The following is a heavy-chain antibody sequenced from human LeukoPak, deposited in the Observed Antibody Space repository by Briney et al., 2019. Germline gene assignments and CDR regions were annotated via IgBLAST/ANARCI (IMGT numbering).Heavy chain of an antibody. J-gene: IGHJ4*02. CDR2: IPPSGSV. V-gene: IGHV4-59*02. CDR1: GGSVSNYY. CDR3: ARVKGREGSTVIIDY. Sequence: SETLSLTCTVSGGSVSNYYWSWIRQSPGKGLEWIGYIPPSGSVNYNPSLKSRVTMSVDTSKNQFSLKLSSVTAADTAVYYCARVKGREGSTVIIDYWGQGTLVTVSS. D-gene: IGHD3-10*01.